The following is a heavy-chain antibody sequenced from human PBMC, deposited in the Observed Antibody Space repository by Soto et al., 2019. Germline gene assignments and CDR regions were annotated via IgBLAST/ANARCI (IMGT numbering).Heavy chain of an antibody. V-gene: IGHV1-18*01. D-gene: IGHD3-9*01. CDR1: GYTFTHLY. CDR3: ARDEGGYDILTGYYKAHHFDY. J-gene: IGHJ4*02. Sequence: ASVKVSCKASGYTFTHLYITWVRQCPGQGLEWMGAISPHNFNTKYAQKFRGRVTLTTEKSTNTAYMDLRSLTSDDTAVYYCARDEGGYDILTGYYKAHHFDYWGQGVPVTVSS. CDR2: ISPHNFNT.